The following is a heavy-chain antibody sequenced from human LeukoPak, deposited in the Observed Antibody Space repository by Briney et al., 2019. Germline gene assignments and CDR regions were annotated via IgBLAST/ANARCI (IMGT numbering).Heavy chain of an antibody. V-gene: IGHV3-53*01. Sequence: GGSLRLSCTAPGITVSSNDMCWVRQAPGKGLEWISLIYSGGRTDYADSVKGRFTISRDNSKNMVYLQMNSLRGDDTAVYYCAGVLRGAFDIWGQGKMVAVSS. J-gene: IGHJ3*02. CDR1: GITVSSND. CDR3: AGVLRGAFDI. CDR2: IYSGGRT.